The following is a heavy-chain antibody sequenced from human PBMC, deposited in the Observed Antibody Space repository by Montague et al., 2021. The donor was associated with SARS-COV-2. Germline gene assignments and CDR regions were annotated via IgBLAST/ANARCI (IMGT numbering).Heavy chain of an antibody. V-gene: IGHV2-70*01. CDR1: GFSLSTSGMC. J-gene: IGHJ3*02. CDR2: VDWDDDK. D-gene: IGHD1-26*01. Sequence: PALVKPTQTLTQTCTFSGFSLSTSGMCVSWIRQPPGKALEWLALVDWDDDKYYSTSLKTRLTISKDTSKNQVVLTMTNMDPVDTATYYCARIWGATRGDAFDIWGQGTMVTVSS. CDR3: ARIWGATRGDAFDI.